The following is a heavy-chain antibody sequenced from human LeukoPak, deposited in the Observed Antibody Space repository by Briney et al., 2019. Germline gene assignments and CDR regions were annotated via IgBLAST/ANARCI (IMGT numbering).Heavy chain of an antibody. J-gene: IGHJ6*03. D-gene: IGHD3-9*01. CDR2: ISGSGGST. Sequence: GGSLRLSCAVSGFTFSNYGMSWVRQAPGKGLEWVSAISGSGGSTNYADSVKGRFTISRDNSKNTLYLQMNSLRAEDTAVYYCAKCILTGYYKGYMDVWGKGTTVTISS. CDR3: AKCILTGYYKGYMDV. V-gene: IGHV3-23*01. CDR1: GFTFSNYG.